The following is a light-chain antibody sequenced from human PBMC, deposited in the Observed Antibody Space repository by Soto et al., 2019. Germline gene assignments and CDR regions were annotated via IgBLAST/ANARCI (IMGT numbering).Light chain of an antibody. CDR1: SSNIGAGYD. J-gene: IGLJ3*02. CDR2: GNS. V-gene: IGLV1-40*01. CDR3: QSYDSRLSSGV. Sequence: QSVLTQPPSVSGAPGQRVTISCSGSSSNIGAGYDVHWYQQHPGTAPKLLISGNSNRPSGVTDRFSGAKSGTSASLAITGLQAEDEADYYCQSYDSRLSSGVFGGGTKVTVL.